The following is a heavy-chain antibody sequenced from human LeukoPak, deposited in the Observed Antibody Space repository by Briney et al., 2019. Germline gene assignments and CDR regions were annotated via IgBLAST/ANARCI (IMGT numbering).Heavy chain of an antibody. Sequence: SETLSLTCTVSGGSVSSGSYYWSWIRQPPGKGLEWIGYIYYSGSTNYNPSLNSRVTISVDTSKNEFSLKLSSVTAADTAVYYCARVMGDGYKRAFDYWGQGTLVTVSS. CDR3: ARVMGDGYKRAFDY. CDR1: GGSVSSGSYY. D-gene: IGHD5-24*01. J-gene: IGHJ4*02. CDR2: IYYSGST. V-gene: IGHV4-61*01.